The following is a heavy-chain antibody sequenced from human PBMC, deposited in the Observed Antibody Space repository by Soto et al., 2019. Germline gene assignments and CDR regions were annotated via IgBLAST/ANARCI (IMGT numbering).Heavy chain of an antibody. V-gene: IGHV3-23*01. CDR2: ISGSGGST. J-gene: IGHJ6*02. CDR1: GFTFSSYA. D-gene: IGHD1-1*01. CDR3: AKEKTGTSVFYGMDV. Sequence: PGGSLRLSCAASGFTFSSYAMSWVRQAPGKGLKWVSAISGSGGSTYYADSVKGRFTISRDNSKNTLYLQMNSLRAEDTAVYYWAKEKTGTSVFYGMDVWGQGTTVTVSS.